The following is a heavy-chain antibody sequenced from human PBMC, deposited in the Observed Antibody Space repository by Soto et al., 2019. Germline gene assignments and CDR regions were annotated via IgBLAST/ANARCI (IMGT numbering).Heavy chain of an antibody. CDR2: IYPGDSDT. CDR1: GYSFTSYW. CDR3: ARPVAAAGKSYYYYGMDV. D-gene: IGHD6-13*01. V-gene: IGHV5-51*01. Sequence: GESLKISCKGSGYSFTSYWIGWVRQMPGKGLEWMGIIYPGDSDTRYSPSFQGQVTISADKSISTAYLQWSSLKASDTAMYYCARPVAAAGKSYYYYGMDVWGQGTTVTVSS. J-gene: IGHJ6*02.